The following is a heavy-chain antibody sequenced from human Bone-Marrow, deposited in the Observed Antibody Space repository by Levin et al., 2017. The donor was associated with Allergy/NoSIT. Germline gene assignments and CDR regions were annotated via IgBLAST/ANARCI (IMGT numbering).Heavy chain of an antibody. J-gene: IGHJ4*02. CDR2: IDSGGYT. CDR3: ARDRSGTFSFDS. Sequence: SCAASGFTARNNHMSWVRQGPGKGLEWVSVIDSGGYTYYADSVKGRFSLSRDISKNTLYLQMNSLRAEDTAVYYCARDRSGTFSFDSWGQGTLVTVSS. D-gene: IGHD1-26*01. CDR1: GFTARNNH. V-gene: IGHV3-53*01.